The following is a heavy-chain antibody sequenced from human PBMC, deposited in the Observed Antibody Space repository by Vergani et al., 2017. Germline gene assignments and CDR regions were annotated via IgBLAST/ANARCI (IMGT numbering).Heavy chain of an antibody. V-gene: IGHV1-8*01. CDR2: MNPNSGNT. D-gene: IGHD2-2*01. CDR3: ARAWSCSSTSCLYYYYMDV. CDR1: GYTFTSYD. Sequence: QVQLVQSGAEVKKPGASVKVSCKASGYTFTSYDINWVRQATGQGLEWMGWMNPNSGNTGYAQKFQGRVTMTRNTSISTAYMELSSLRSEDTAVYYCARAWSCSSTSCLYYYYMDVWGKGTTVTVSS. J-gene: IGHJ6*03.